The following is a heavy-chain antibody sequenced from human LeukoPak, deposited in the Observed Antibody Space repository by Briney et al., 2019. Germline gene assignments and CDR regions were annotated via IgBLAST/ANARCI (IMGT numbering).Heavy chain of an antibody. Sequence: PGESLQISCKGSGYTFTSHWIGWVRQLPGKGLEWMGIIYPGDSDTRYSPSFQGQVTISADKSISTAYLQWGSLKASDTAIYYCARLGYCSSASCYYGMDVWGQGTTVTVSS. CDR2: IYPGDSDT. V-gene: IGHV5-51*01. D-gene: IGHD2-2*01. CDR3: ARLGYCSSASCYYGMDV. CDR1: GYTFTSHW. J-gene: IGHJ6*02.